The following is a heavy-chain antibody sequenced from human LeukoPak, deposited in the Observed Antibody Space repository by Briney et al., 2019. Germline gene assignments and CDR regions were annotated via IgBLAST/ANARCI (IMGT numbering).Heavy chain of an antibody. Sequence: GALRLFCSASGFTFNSYTMNWVRQAPGKGVEWVSSLSSGSTYRYYADSVKGRFTISRDNAKKSLYLQMNSLRDEDTAVYYCARGDGWFGELSNFDYWGQGTLVTVSS. V-gene: IGHV3-21*01. D-gene: IGHD3-10*01. CDR1: GFTFNSYT. CDR2: LSSGSTYR. J-gene: IGHJ4*02. CDR3: ARGDGWFGELSNFDY.